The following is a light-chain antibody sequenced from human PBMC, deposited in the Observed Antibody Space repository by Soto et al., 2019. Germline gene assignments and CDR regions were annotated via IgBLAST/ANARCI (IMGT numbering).Light chain of an antibody. CDR1: QSVSSY. J-gene: IGKJ4*01. CDR2: DAS. Sequence: EIVLTQSPATLSLSPGERATLSCRASQSVSSYLAWYQQKPGQAPRLLIYDASNRATAIPARFSGSGSGTDFTLTISSLGPEDFAVYYCQQRYNWPKTFGGGTKVDIK. CDR3: QQRYNWPKT. V-gene: IGKV3-11*01.